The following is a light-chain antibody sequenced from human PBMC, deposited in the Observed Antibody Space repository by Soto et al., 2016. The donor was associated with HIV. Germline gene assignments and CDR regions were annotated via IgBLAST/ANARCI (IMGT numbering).Light chain of an antibody. CDR2: KDS. Sequence: SYELTQPPSMSVAPGKTARITCEGNNIGTKSVHWYQQKPGQAPMLVIYKDSERPSGIPERFSGSSSGTTVTLTISGAQVEDEADYYCYSAADNNWVFGGGTKLTVL. CDR3: YSAADNNWV. CDR1: NIGTKS. J-gene: IGLJ3*02. V-gene: IGLV3-27*01.